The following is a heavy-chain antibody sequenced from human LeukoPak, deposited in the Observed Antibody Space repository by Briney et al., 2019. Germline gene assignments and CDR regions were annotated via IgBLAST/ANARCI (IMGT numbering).Heavy chain of an antibody. CDR1: GYTFTSYG. J-gene: IGHJ4*02. CDR3: ARVHVIVGATTHFDY. D-gene: IGHD1-26*01. CDR2: ISAYNGNT. V-gene: IGHV1-18*01. Sequence: ASVKVSCKASGYTFTSYGISWVRQAPGQGLEWMGWISAYNGNTNYAQKLQGRVTMTTDTSTSTAYMELRSLRPDDTAVYYCARVHVIVGATTHFDYWGQGTLVTVSS.